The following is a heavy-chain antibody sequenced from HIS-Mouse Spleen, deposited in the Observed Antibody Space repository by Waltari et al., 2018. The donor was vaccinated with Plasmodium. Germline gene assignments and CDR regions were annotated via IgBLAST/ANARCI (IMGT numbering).Heavy chain of an antibody. CDR2: IYTSGST. J-gene: IGHJ6*02. CDR3: ARGPAAAGNWRHYGMDV. Sequence: QVQLQESGPGLVKPSETLSLTCTVSGGSISSYYSTWIRQPAGKGLEWIGRIYTSGSTNYNPSLKSRVTMSVDTSKNQFSLKLSSVTAADTAVYYCARGPAAAGNWRHYGMDVWGQGTTVTVSS. V-gene: IGHV4-4*07. CDR1: GGSISSYY. D-gene: IGHD6-13*01.